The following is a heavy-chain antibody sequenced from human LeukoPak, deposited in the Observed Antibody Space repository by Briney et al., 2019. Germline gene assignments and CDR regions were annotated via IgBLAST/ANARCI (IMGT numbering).Heavy chain of an antibody. D-gene: IGHD5-18*01. CDR3: ARAVKVYSPSYGMDV. CDR2: IYYSGST. CDR1: GGSISTYY. V-gene: IGHV4-59*01. Sequence: SETLSLTCTVSGGSISTYYWSWIRQPPGKGLEWIGYIYYSGSTNYNPSLKSRVTISVDTSKSQFSLKLSSVTAADTAVYYCARAVKVYSPSYGMDVWGQGTTVTVSS. J-gene: IGHJ6*02.